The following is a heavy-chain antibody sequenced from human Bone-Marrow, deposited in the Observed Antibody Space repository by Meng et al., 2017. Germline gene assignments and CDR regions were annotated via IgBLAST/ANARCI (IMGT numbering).Heavy chain of an antibody. D-gene: IGHD6-19*01. Sequence: GGSLRLSCAASGFTFSSYAMSWVRQAPGKGLEWVSAISGSGGSTYYADPVKGRFTISRDNSKNTLYLQMHCLRAEDTAVYYCAKQYSSGWYGVLAYFDYWGQGTLVTVSS. CDR2: ISGSGGST. CDR1: GFTFSSYA. CDR3: AKQYSSGWYGVLAYFDY. J-gene: IGHJ4*02. V-gene: IGHV3-23*01.